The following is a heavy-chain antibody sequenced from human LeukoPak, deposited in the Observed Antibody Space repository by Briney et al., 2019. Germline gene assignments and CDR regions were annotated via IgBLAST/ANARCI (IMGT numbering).Heavy chain of an antibody. V-gene: IGHV7-4-1*02. CDR1: GYTFTSYA. Sequence: ASVKVSCKASGYTFTSYAMNWVRQAPGQGLEWMGWINTNTGNPTYAQGFTGRFVFSLDTSVSTAYLQISSLKAEDTAVYYCARGSPLYSGYDLKPTTWSSHYFDYWGQGTLVTVSS. J-gene: IGHJ4*02. CDR3: ARGSPLYSGYDLKPTTWSSHYFDY. CDR2: INTNTGNP. D-gene: IGHD5-12*01.